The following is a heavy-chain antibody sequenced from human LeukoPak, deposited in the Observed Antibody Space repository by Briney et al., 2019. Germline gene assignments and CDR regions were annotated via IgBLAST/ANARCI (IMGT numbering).Heavy chain of an antibody. CDR3: ARVSRIVANAFDI. D-gene: IGHD5-12*01. CDR2: ISSNGGST. CDR1: GFTFSSYA. J-gene: IGHJ3*02. Sequence: GGSLRLSCAASGFTFSSYAMHWVRQAPGKGLEYVSAISSNGGSTYYANSVKGRFTISRDNSKNTLYLQMGSLRAEDMAVYYCARVSRIVANAFDIWGQGTMVTVSS. V-gene: IGHV3-64*01.